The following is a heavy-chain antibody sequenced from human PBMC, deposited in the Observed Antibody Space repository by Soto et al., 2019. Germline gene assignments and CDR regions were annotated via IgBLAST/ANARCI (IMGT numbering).Heavy chain of an antibody. D-gene: IGHD3-3*02. J-gene: IGHJ6*02. CDR1: GFTFISYW. CDR3: VKDLGYSLFAMGGGMDV. Sequence: DVQLEESGGGLVQPGGSLRLSCAASGFTFISYWMHWVRQVPGKGLVWVARTNSDESSIAYADSVKGRFTISRDNAKNMVYLQMDRLRVEDTAIYYCVKDLGYSLFAMGGGMDVWGRGTTVTVSS. CDR2: TNSDESSI. V-gene: IGHV3-74*02.